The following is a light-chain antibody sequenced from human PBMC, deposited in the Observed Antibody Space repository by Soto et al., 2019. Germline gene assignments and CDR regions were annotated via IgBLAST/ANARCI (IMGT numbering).Light chain of an antibody. Sequence: DIQMTQSPSTLSAFVGDRVTITCRASQSIGSWLAWYQQKPGKAPKLLIYKASSLESGVPSRFSGRGSGTEFTLTISSLQPDDFATYYCQQYNSYSTFGQGTKVEIK. CDR1: QSIGSW. V-gene: IGKV1-5*03. CDR3: QQYNSYST. J-gene: IGKJ1*01. CDR2: KAS.